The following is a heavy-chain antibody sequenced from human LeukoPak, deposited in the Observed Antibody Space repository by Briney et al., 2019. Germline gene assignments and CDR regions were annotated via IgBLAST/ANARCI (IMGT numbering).Heavy chain of an antibody. CDR1: AFTVGTNG. Sequence: GGSPRLSCAASAFTVGTNGVSSGRQAPGKGLEWVSGISGSGGSTYYADSVKGRFTISRDNSKNTLYLQMNSLRAEDTAVYACARGNTGRTVTYRFDYWGQGTLVTVSS. D-gene: IGHD4-17*01. J-gene: IGHJ4*02. CDR3: ARGNTGRTVTYRFDY. V-gene: IGHV3-23*01. CDR2: ISGSGGST.